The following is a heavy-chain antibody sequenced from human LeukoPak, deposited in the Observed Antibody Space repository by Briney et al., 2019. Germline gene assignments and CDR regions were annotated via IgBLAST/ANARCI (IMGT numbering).Heavy chain of an antibody. V-gene: IGHV3-74*01. CDR2: INSDGSST. Sequence: GGSLRLSCAASGYTFSSYLMHWVRQAPGKGLMWVSRINSDGSSTSYADSVKGRFTISRDNAKSTLYLQMNSLRAEDTAVYYCARKAGIAAAGSYFDYWGQGTVVAVSS. CDR1: GYTFSSYL. D-gene: IGHD6-13*01. J-gene: IGHJ4*02. CDR3: ARKAGIAAAGSYFDY.